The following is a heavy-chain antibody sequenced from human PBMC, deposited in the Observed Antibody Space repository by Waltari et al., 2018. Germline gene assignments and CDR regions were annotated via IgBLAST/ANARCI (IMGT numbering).Heavy chain of an antibody. CDR2: IYYSGST. CDR3: ARHTGLSSSWYTHFDY. Sequence: QLQLQESGPGLVKPSETLSLTCTVPGGSISSSSYYWGWIRQPPGKGLEWIGSIYYSGSTYYNPSLKSRVTISVDTSKNQFSLKLSSVTAADTAVYYCARHTGLSSSWYTHFDYWGQGTLVTVSS. J-gene: IGHJ4*02. CDR1: GGSISSSSYY. V-gene: IGHV4-39*01. D-gene: IGHD6-13*01.